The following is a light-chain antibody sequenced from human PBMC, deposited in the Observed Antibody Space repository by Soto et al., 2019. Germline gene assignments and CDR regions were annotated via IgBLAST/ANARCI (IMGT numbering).Light chain of an antibody. Sequence: QSALTQPASVSGSPGQSITISCTGTSSDVGGYNYVSWYQQHPGKAPKLMIYKVSNRPSGVSNRFSASKSGNTASLTISGLQAEDEADYYCSSYTSSSTWVFGGGTKVTVL. J-gene: IGLJ3*02. CDR1: SSDVGGYNY. CDR3: SSYTSSSTWV. V-gene: IGLV2-14*01. CDR2: KVS.